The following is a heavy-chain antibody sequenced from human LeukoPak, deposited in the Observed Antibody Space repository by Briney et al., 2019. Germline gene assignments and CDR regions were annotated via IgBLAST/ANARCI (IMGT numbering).Heavy chain of an antibody. D-gene: IGHD3-22*01. J-gene: IGHJ4*02. CDR2: INGDGAST. CDR1: GFTFRSYW. CDR3: AKVMTQYYYDSSGYRPCDY. Sequence: GGSLRLSCAASGFTFRSYWMHWVRQAPGKGLVWVSRINGDGASTNYADSVKGRFTISRDNSKNTLYLQMNSLRAEDTAVYYCAKVMTQYYYDSSGYRPCDYWGQGTLVTVSS. V-gene: IGHV3-74*01.